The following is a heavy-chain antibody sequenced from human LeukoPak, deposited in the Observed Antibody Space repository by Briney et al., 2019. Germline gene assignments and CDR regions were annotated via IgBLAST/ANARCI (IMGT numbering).Heavy chain of an antibody. CDR2: IHYRGSP. CDR3: ARMGQQLADY. D-gene: IGHD6-13*01. CDR1: DGSLSGFY. V-gene: IGHV4-59*01. J-gene: IGHJ4*02. Sequence: SETLSLTCTVSDGSLSGFYWSWIRQPPGKGLEWIGYIHYRGSPSYNPALKSRVTISVDTSKSQFSLKLNSVTAADTAVYYCARMGQQLADYWGQGTLVTVST.